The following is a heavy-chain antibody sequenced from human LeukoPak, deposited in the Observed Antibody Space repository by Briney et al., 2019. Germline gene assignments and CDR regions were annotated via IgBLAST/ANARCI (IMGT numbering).Heavy chain of an antibody. CDR2: MNLNSGNT. Sequence: ASVEVSCKASGYTFTSYDINWVRQATGQGLEWMGWMNLNSGNTGYAQKFQGRVTMTRNTSISTAYMELSSLRSEDTAVYYCARVSVAGTSNYYYYYYMDVWGKGTTVTVSS. CDR3: ARVSVAGTSNYYYYYYMDV. V-gene: IGHV1-8*01. D-gene: IGHD6-19*01. CDR1: GYTFTSYD. J-gene: IGHJ6*03.